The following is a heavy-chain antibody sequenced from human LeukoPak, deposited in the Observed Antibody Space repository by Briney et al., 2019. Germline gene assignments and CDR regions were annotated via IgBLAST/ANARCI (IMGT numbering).Heavy chain of an antibody. CDR2: IIPILGIA. J-gene: IGHJ4*02. Sequence: GASVKVSCKASGGTFSSYAISWVRQAPGQGLEWMGRIIPILGIANYAQKFQGRVTITADKSTSTAYMELSSLRSEDTAVYYCARVRGGSSLFYWGQGTLVTVSS. CDR1: GGTFSSYA. CDR3: ARVRGGSSLFY. V-gene: IGHV1-69*04. D-gene: IGHD6-13*01.